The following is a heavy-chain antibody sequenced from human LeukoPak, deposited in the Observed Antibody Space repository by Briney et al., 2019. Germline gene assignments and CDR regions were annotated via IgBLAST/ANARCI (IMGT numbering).Heavy chain of an antibody. CDR2: ISSSSSYI. J-gene: IGHJ4*02. Sequence: KPGGSLRLSCAASGFMFSDYYMNWIRQAPGKGLEWVSSISSSSSYIYYADSVKGRFTISRDNAKNSLYLQMNSLRAEDTAVYYCARDSSGWYGGQGTLVTVSS. D-gene: IGHD6-19*01. V-gene: IGHV3-21*01. CDR1: GFMFSDYY. CDR3: ARDSSGWY.